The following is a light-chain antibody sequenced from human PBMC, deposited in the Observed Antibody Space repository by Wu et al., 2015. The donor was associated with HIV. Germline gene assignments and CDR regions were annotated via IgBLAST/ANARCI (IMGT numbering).Light chain of an antibody. V-gene: IGKV3-20*01. CDR3: QQYGNSPNT. CDR2: GAS. CDR1: QSISYTY. J-gene: IGKJ2*01. Sequence: EILLTRSPGTLSLSPGERATLSCRASQSISYTYLAWYQQKPGQAPRLLIYGASSRATGIPDRFTGSGSGTDFTLTISRLEPEDFAVYYCQQYGNSPNTFGQGTKLEIK.